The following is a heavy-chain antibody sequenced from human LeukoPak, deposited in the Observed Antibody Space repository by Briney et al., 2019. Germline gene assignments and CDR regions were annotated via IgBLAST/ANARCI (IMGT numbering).Heavy chain of an antibody. J-gene: IGHJ4*02. D-gene: IGHD4-17*01. CDR1: GYTFTDYY. V-gene: IGHV1-18*01. CDR2: ISTYNGDT. Sequence: GASVKVSCKASGYTFTDYYVTWVRQAPGQGLEWMGWISTYNGDTNYAQKFQGRVTMTTDTSTSTAYMELRSLRSDDTAVYYCARDWGYDYGDYVIDYWGQGTLVTVSS. CDR3: ARDWGYDYGDYVIDY.